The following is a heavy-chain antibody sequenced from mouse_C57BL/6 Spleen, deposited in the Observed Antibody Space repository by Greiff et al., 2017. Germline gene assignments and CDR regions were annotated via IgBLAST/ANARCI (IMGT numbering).Heavy chain of an antibody. CDR2: ISSGSSTI. Sequence: EVKLMESGGGLVKPGGSLKLSCAASGFTFSDYGMHWVRQAPEKGLEWVAYISSGSSTINYADTVKGRFTISRDNAKNTLFLQMTSLRSEDTAMYYCARGYDGSHFAYWGQGTLVTVSA. CDR3: ARGYDGSHFAY. V-gene: IGHV5-17*01. J-gene: IGHJ3*01. D-gene: IGHD2-3*01. CDR1: GFTFSDYG.